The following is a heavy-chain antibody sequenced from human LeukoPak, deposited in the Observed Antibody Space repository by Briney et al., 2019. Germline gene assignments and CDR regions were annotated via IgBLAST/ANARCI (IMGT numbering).Heavy chain of an antibody. CDR1: GYTFTGYY. Sequence: ASVKVSCEASGYTFTGYYMHWVRQAPGQGLEWMGWINPNSGGTNYAQKFQGRVTMTRDTSISTAYMELSRLRSDDTAVYYCARGDRRQKLNWFDPWGQGTLVTVSS. CDR3: ARGDRRQKLNWFDP. V-gene: IGHV1-2*02. CDR2: INPNSGGT. J-gene: IGHJ5*02. D-gene: IGHD3-16*01.